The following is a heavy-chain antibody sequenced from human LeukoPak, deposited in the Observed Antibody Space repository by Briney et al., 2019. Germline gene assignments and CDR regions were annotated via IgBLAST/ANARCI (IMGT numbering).Heavy chain of an antibody. CDR2: IHYDGSTK. V-gene: IGHV3-30*02. J-gene: IGHJ4*02. D-gene: IGHD1-26*01. Sequence: GGSLRLSCAASGFTISSYGIHWVRQAPGKGLEWLAFIHYDGSTKYYAGSVKGRFTISRDNSKNTLYLIMNSLRPDDTGLYYGARIEEEHYWGQGTLVTASS. CDR3: ARIEEEHY. CDR1: GFTISSYG.